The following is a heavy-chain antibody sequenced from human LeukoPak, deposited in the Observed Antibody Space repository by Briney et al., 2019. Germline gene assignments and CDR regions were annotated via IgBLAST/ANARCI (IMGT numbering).Heavy chain of an antibody. Sequence: SETLSLTCRVSGASINSGSNYWGWIRQPPGKTLEWIVSICSSGSTYYNPSLKSRVIIMIDTPKNHFSLTLSSVTAADTAVYYCARSDGYGLVGIWGQGTMVTVSS. V-gene: IGHV4-39*07. J-gene: IGHJ3*02. CDR1: GASINSGSNY. D-gene: IGHD5-18*01. CDR3: ARSDGYGLVGI. CDR2: ICSSGST.